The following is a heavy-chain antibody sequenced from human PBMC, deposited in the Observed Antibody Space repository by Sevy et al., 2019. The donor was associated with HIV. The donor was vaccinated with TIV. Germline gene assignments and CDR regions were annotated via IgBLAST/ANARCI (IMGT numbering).Heavy chain of an antibody. CDR2: VYYTGTT. CDR1: GDSISSNNYY. D-gene: IGHD3-3*01. CDR3: AGSYYNFWNGYYNPCDS. Sequence: SETLSLTCAVSGDSISSNNYYWGWIRQSPGKGLEWIGIVYYTGTTYYNPSLKSRVTISVDTSKSQFSLRLSSVTAADTAVYFCAGSYYNFWNGYYNPCDSWGQGTLVTVSS. J-gene: IGHJ4*02. V-gene: IGHV4-39*01.